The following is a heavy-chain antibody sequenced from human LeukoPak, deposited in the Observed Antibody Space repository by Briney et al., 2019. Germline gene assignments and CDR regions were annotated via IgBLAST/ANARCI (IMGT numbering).Heavy chain of an antibody. D-gene: IGHD3-9*01. J-gene: IGHJ4*02. CDR3: ASRNDILTGYVFDF. CDR2: IYYSGST. Sequence: SETLSLTCTVSGGSVSSSIYYWGWIRQPPGKGLEWIGSIYYSGSTTYNPSLKSRVTISVDTSKNQFSLKLTSVTAADTAVYYCASRNDILTGYVFDFWGQGTLVTVSS. CDR1: GGSVSSSIYY. V-gene: IGHV4-39*01.